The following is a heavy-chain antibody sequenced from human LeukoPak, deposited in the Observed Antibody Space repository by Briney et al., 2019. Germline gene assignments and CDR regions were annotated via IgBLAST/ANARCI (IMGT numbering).Heavy chain of an antibody. CDR2: ISSSSSTI. CDR3: AREPRSYGFDY. D-gene: IGHD1-26*01. Sequence: GGSLRLSCAASGSTFSSYSMNWVRQAPGKGLEWVSFISSSSSTINYADSVKGRFTISRDNAKSSLYLQMNSLRAEDTAVYYCAREPRSYGFDYWGQGTLVTVSS. J-gene: IGHJ4*02. V-gene: IGHV3-48*01. CDR1: GSTFSSYS.